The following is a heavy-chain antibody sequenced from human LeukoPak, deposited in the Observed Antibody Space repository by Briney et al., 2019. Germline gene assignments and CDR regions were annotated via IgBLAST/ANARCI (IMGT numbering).Heavy chain of an antibody. CDR2: MSPHSGDT. J-gene: IGHJ5*02. D-gene: IGHD1-26*01. V-gene: IGHV1-8*01. CDR3: ATLRSKKGGSYFDP. CDR1: GYLFTTYT. Sequence: ASVKVSCKASGYLFTTYTFNWVRQASGQGPEWMGWMSPHSGDTGYARKFQGRVTMTRNTSINTAYMELSSLRSEDTAVYYCATLRSKKGGSYFDPWGQGTLVTVSS.